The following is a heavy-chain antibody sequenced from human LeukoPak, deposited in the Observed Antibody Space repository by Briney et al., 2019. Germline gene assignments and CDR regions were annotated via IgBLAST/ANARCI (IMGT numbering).Heavy chain of an antibody. Sequence: GGSLRLSRAASGFTFSSYAMSWVRQAPGKGLEWVSAISGSGGSTYYADSVKGRFTISRDNSKNTLYLQMNSLRAEDTAVYYCAKTPVSVVAMGLFDYWGQGTLVTVSS. V-gene: IGHV3-23*01. CDR1: GFTFSSYA. J-gene: IGHJ4*02. CDR2: ISGSGGST. CDR3: AKTPVSVVAMGLFDY. D-gene: IGHD3-22*01.